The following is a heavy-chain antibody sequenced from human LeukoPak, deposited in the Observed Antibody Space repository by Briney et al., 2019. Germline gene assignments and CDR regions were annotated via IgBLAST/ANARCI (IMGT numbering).Heavy chain of an antibody. V-gene: IGHV4-39*07. D-gene: IGHD3-3*01. CDR2: IYYSGST. CDR1: GGSISSSSYY. J-gene: IGHJ4*02. CDR3: ARAYDFWSGYRDSAFDY. Sequence: SETLSLTCTVSGGSISSSSYYWGWIRQPPGKGLEWIGSIYYSGSTYYNPSLKSRVTISVDTSENQFSLKLSSVTAADTAVYYCARAYDFWSGYRDSAFDYWGQGTLVTVSS.